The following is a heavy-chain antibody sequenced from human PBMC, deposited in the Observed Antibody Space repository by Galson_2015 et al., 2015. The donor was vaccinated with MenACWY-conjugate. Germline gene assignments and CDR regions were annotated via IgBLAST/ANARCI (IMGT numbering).Heavy chain of an antibody. Sequence: CAIYGDSVSSKSAAWNWIRQSPSRGLEWLGRTYYRSKWYNDYAVSVKSRITINPDTSKNQFSLQLNSVTPEDTAVYYCARDPIRRTRIAAYYFDYWGQGTLVTVSS. D-gene: IGHD6-6*01. CDR2: TYYRSKWYN. J-gene: IGHJ4*02. CDR1: GDSVSSKSAA. V-gene: IGHV6-1*01. CDR3: ARDPIRRTRIAAYYFDY.